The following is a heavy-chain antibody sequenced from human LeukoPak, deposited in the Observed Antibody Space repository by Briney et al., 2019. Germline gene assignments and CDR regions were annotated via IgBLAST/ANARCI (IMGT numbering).Heavy chain of an antibody. V-gene: IGHV3-48*03. Sequence: GGSLRLSCAASGFTFSSYEMNWVRQAPGKGLEWVSKISSSGSAIYYADSVKGRFPIPRDNAKSTLYLQMNSLRAEDTAVYYCARGGSLGYWGQGTLVTVSS. CDR3: ARGGSLGY. D-gene: IGHD6-19*01. J-gene: IGHJ4*02. CDR2: ISSSGSAI. CDR1: GFTFSSYE.